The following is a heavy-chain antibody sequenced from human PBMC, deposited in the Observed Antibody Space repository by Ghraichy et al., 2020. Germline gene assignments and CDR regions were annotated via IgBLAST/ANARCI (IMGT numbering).Heavy chain of an antibody. D-gene: IGHD6-6*01. CDR3: ARGRGAARYYYYMDV. CDR2: IKQDGSEK. J-gene: IGHJ6*03. CDR1: GFTFSSYW. V-gene: IGHV3-7*03. Sequence: LSLTCAASGFTFSSYWMSWVRQAPGKGLEWVANIKQDGSEKYYVDSVKGRFTISRDNAKNSLYLQMNSLRAEDTAVYYCARGRGAARYYYYMDVWGKGTTVTVSS.